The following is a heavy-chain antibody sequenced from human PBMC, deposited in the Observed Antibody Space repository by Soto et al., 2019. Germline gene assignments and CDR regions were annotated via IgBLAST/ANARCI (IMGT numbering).Heavy chain of an antibody. CDR1: GGTFSSYA. Sequence: SVKVSCKASGGTFSSYAISWVRQAPGQGREWMGGIIPIFGTANYAQKFQGRVTITADESTSTAYMELSSLRSEEKAVYYCARVPPYDSRGPIDDCGQGTLV. V-gene: IGHV1-69*13. CDR2: IIPIFGTA. D-gene: IGHD6-19*01. CDR3: ARVPPYDSRGPIDD. J-gene: IGHJ4*02.